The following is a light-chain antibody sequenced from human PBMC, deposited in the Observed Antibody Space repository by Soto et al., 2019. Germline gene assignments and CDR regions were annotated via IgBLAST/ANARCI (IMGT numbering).Light chain of an antibody. CDR2: GAS. V-gene: IGKV3-15*01. Sequence: EIVMTQSPDTLSVSPGERATLSCRASSSVGTNLAWYQQRPGQAPRLVISGASTRATGGPGRFSGSGSATDFALSISGLQSEDFAVYYCQQYDHWPLTFGGGTRVEIK. CDR3: QQYDHWPLT. J-gene: IGKJ4*01. CDR1: SSVGTN.